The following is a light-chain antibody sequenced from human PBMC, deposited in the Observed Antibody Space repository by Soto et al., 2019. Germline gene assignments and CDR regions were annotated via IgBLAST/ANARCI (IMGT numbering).Light chain of an antibody. V-gene: IGKV4-1*01. J-gene: IGKJ2*01. CDR1: QSVLYSSNNKNY. CDR3: QQYESTPPT. CDR2: WAS. Sequence: DIVMTHSPDSLAVSLVERATINCKSSQSVLYSSNNKNYLAWYQQRPGQPPKLLIYWASTRESGVPDRFSGSGSGTDFTLTITRLQAEDVAVYYCQQYESTPPTFGQGTKLEIK.